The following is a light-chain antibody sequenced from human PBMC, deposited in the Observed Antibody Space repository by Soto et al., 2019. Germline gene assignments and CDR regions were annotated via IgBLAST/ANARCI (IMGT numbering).Light chain of an antibody. CDR2: DAS. V-gene: IGKV3-11*01. J-gene: IGKJ2*01. CDR3: QQYDSSSPT. Sequence: EIVLTQSPATVSLSPGEGATLSCRASQSVSIYLAWYQQKPGQAPRLLIYDASNRASDIPARFSGSGSETDFTLTISSLEPEDFATYYCQQYDSSSPTFGQGTKLEIK. CDR1: QSVSIY.